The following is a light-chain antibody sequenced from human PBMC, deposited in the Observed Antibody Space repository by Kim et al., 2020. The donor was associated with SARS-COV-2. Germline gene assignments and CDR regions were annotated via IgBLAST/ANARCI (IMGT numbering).Light chain of an antibody. V-gene: IGLV1-40*01. J-gene: IGLJ3*02. CDR1: NSNIAAGYN. CDR2: GNN. Sequence: QSVLTQPPSVSGAPGQRVTISCTGSNSNIAAGYNLHWYQQLPGTAPTLLIFGNNNRPSGVPDRFSGSTSGTSDSLAITGLQAEDEAYYFCQSYDSSLSGWVFGGGTQLTVL. CDR3: QSYDSSLSGWV.